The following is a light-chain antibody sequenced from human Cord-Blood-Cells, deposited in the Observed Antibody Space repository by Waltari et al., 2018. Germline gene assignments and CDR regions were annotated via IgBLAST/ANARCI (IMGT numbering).Light chain of an antibody. CDR2: EVS. J-gene: IGLJ2*01. Sequence: QSALTQPPSASGSPGHSVTLSCPGTRSDVGGYNYVSRYQQHTGKAPIHILYEVSKRPSGVPDRFSGSKSGNTASLTVSGLQAEDEADYYCSSYAGSNNLGVFGGGTKLTVL. CDR3: SSYAGSNNLGV. V-gene: IGLV2-8*01. CDR1: RSDVGGYNY.